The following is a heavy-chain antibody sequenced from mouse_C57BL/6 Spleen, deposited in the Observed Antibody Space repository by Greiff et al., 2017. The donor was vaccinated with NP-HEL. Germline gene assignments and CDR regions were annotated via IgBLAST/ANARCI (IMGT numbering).Heavy chain of an antibody. J-gene: IGHJ2*01. V-gene: IGHV1-64*01. CDR2: IHPNSGST. D-gene: IGHD1-1*01. Sequence: QVQLQQPGAEVVKPGASVKLSCKASGYTFTSYWMHWVKQRPGQGLEWIGMIHPNSGSTNYNEKFKSKATLTVDKSSSTAYMQLSSLTSEDSAVYYCATITTVGGYFDYWGQGTTLTVSS. CDR1: GYTFTSYW. CDR3: ATITTVGGYFDY.